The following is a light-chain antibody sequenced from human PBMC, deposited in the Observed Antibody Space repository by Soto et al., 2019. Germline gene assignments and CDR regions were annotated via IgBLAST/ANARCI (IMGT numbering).Light chain of an antibody. V-gene: IGLV2-14*03. CDR1: SSDIGSYDH. Sequence: QSALSHPASLSGSPVQSITISCSGTSSDIGSYDHVAWYQQFPGKSPKLIIYAVSDRPSGVSDRFSGSKSGISASLTISGLQTEDEADYYCISYTDRQSYLFGTGTKAT. CDR3: ISYTDRQSYL. J-gene: IGLJ1*01. CDR2: AVS.